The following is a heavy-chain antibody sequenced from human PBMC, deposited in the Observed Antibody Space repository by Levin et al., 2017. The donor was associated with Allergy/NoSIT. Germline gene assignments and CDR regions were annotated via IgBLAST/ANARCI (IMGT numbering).Heavy chain of an antibody. D-gene: IGHD6-19*01. V-gene: IGHV5-51*01. CDR2: IYPGDSDT. Sequence: GESLKISCKGSGYSFTNYWIAWVRQMSGKGLEWMGIIYPGDSDTRYSPSFQGQVTISADKSISTAYLQWSSLKASDTAMYYCARLGVAGTSTTTRGMDVWGQGTTVTVSS. CDR1: GYSFTNYW. J-gene: IGHJ6*02. CDR3: ARLGVAGTSTTTRGMDV.